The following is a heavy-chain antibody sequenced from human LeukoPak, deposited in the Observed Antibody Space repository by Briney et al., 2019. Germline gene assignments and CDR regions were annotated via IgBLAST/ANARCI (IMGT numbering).Heavy chain of an antibody. D-gene: IGHD6-13*01. CDR3: ARGSVRVGIDV. J-gene: IGHJ6*02. CDR2: IGTAGDT. V-gene: IGHV3-13*01. CDR1: GITFSTSD. Sequence: GGSLRLSCEASGITFSTSDMHWVRQAPGKGLEWVSVIGTAGDTYYADSVKGRFTISRENAKNSLYLQMNSLRAGDTAVYYCARGSVRVGIDVWGQGTTVTVSS.